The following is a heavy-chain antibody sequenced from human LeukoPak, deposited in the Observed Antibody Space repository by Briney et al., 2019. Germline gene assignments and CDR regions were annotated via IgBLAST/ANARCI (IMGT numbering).Heavy chain of an antibody. CDR1: GYTFTGYY. D-gene: IGHD5-12*01. V-gene: IGHV1-2*02. CDR3: ARVRVAWIPLPYFDY. Sequence: VASVKVSCKASGYTFTGYYMHWVRQGPGPGLEWVGWLYPNSGGTNYAQKFQGRVTMTRDTSISTAYMELSRLRSDDTAVYYCARVRVAWIPLPYFDYWGQGTLVTVSS. J-gene: IGHJ4*02. CDR2: LYPNSGGT.